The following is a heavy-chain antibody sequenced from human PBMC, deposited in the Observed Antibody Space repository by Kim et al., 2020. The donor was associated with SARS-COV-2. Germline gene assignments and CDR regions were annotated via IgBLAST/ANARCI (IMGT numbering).Heavy chain of an antibody. CDR3: ASDNYVWGSYRYWGSNWFDP. V-gene: IGHV3-21*01. CDR1: GFTFSSYS. D-gene: IGHD3-16*02. CDR2: ISSSSSYI. Sequence: GGSLRLSCAASGFTFSSYSMNWVRQAPGKGLEWVSSISSSSSYIYYADSVKGRFTISRDNAKNSLYLQMNSLRAEDTAVYYCASDNYVWGSYRYWGSNWFDPWGQGTLVTVSS. J-gene: IGHJ5*02.